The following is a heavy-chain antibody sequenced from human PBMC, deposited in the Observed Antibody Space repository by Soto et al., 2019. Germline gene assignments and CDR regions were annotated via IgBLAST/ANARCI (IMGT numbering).Heavy chain of an antibody. Sequence: LRLSSVASGFAFNTNGMHWARQATGKGLEWVAVIWYDGTNEKYADSVKGRFTIYRDNSKNTLYLQMNSLRAEDTAVYYCTREMRGDYASDYWGQGTLVTVSS. V-gene: IGHV3-33*01. CDR2: IWYDGTNE. CDR1: GFAFNTNG. J-gene: IGHJ4*02. CDR3: TREMRGDYASDY. D-gene: IGHD4-17*01.